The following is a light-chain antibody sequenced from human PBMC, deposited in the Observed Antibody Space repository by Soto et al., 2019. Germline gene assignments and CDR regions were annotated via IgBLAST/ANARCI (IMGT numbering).Light chain of an antibody. Sequence: EIVLTQSPGTLSLSLGERATLSCRASQSVSSNYLAWYQQKPGQAPRLLIYATSNRATGIPDRFSGSGSGTHFTLTISRLEPEDFAVYYCQQYGSSPRYSFGQGTKLEIK. CDR1: QSVSSNY. V-gene: IGKV3-20*01. CDR2: ATS. CDR3: QQYGSSPRYS. J-gene: IGKJ2*03.